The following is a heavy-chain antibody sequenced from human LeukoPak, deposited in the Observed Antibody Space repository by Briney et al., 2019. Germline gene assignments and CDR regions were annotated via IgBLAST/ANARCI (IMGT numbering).Heavy chain of an antibody. D-gene: IGHD6-13*01. J-gene: IGHJ3*01. CDR1: GFTFSSYA. V-gene: IGHV3-23*01. CDR2: ISGSGGST. CDR3: ANLQQLGQGQP. Sequence: GRSLRLSCAASGFTFSSYAMSWVRQAPGKGLEWVSAISGSGGSTYYADSVKGRFTISRDNSKNTLYLQMNSLRAEDTAVYYCANLQQLGQGQPWGQGTMVTVSS.